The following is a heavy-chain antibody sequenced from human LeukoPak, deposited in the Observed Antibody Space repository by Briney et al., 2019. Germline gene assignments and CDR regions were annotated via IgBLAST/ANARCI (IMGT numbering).Heavy chain of an antibody. J-gene: IGHJ5*02. D-gene: IGHD4-17*01. Sequence: GGSLRLSCAASGFTFSSYAMSWVRQAPGKGLEWVSAISGSGGSAYYADSVRGRFTISRDNSKNTLYLQMNSLRAEDTAVYYCAKPGGPTVTYNWFDPWGQGTLVTVSS. V-gene: IGHV3-23*01. CDR3: AKPGGPTVTYNWFDP. CDR2: ISGSGGSA. CDR1: GFTFSSYA.